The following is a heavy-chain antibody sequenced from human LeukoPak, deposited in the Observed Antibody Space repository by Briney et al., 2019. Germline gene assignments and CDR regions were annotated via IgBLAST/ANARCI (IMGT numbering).Heavy chain of an antibody. CDR3: ARGRAGVAARSRSYCFDY. CDR2: MNPNSGNT. Sequence: ASVKVSCKASGYTFTSYDINWVRQATGQGLEWMGWMNPNSGNTGYAQKFQGRVTMTRNTSISTAYMELSSLRSEDTAVYYCARGRAGVAARSRSYCFDYWGQGTLVTVSS. D-gene: IGHD6-6*01. J-gene: IGHJ4*02. CDR1: GYTFTSYD. V-gene: IGHV1-8*01.